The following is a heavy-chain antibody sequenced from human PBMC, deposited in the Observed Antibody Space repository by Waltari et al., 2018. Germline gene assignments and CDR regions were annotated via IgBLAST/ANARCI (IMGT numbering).Heavy chain of an antibody. V-gene: IGHV3-48*01. CDR3: ARGSSGYDSYFDY. J-gene: IGHJ4*02. CDR1: GFTFSSYS. CDR2: ISSSSSTI. D-gene: IGHD5-12*01. Sequence: EVQLVESGGGLVQPGGSLRLSCAASGFTFSSYSMHWVRQAPGKGLEWVSYISSSSSTIYYADSVKGRFTISRDNAKNSLYLQMNSLRAEDTAVYYCARGSSGYDSYFDYWGQGTLVTVSS.